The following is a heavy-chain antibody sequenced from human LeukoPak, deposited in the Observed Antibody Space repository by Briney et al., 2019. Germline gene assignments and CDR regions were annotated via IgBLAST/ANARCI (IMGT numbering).Heavy chain of an antibody. Sequence: GGSLRLSCAASGIPFTRNGMHWVRQAPGKGLEWVAFIQYDAIDIKYGDSVKGRFTISRDNSKNTLYLQMNSLTTEDTAVYYCAREAGTVVIGRFDPWGRGTLVTVSS. CDR3: AREAGTVVIGRFDP. V-gene: IGHV3-30*02. D-gene: IGHD2-15*01. CDR1: GIPFTRNG. CDR2: IQYDAIDI. J-gene: IGHJ5*02.